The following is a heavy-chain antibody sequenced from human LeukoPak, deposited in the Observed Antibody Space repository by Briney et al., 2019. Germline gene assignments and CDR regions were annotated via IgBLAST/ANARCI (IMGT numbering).Heavy chain of an antibody. V-gene: IGHV1-3*01. J-gene: IGHJ4*02. D-gene: IGHD1-7*01. Sequence: ASVKVSCKASGYTFTSYAMHWVRQAPGQRLEWMGWINAGNGNTKYSQNFQGRVTITRDTSASTAYMELRSLRSEDTAVYYCASSREGRVDSETRLVDYWGQGTLVPVSS. CDR3: ASSREGRVDSETRLVDY. CDR1: GYTFTSYA. CDR2: INAGNGNT.